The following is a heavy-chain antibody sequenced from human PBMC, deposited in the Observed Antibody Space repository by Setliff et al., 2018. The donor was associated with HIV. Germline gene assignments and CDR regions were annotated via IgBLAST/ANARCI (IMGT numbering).Heavy chain of an antibody. CDR2: ISESGTTI. Sequence: TGGSLRLSCLASGFSFSDYYMNWIRQAPGKGLEWISYISYISESGTTIFYADSVKGRFTISRDNGENSLYLQMNSLRAEDTAVYYCARARGQQLVQYWGQGTLVTVSS. CDR1: GFSFSDYY. V-gene: IGHV3-11*04. CDR3: ARARGQQLVQY. D-gene: IGHD6-13*01. J-gene: IGHJ4*02.